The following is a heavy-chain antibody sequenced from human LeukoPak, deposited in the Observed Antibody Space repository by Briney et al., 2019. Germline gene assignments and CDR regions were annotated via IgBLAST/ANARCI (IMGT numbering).Heavy chain of an antibody. J-gene: IGHJ6*02. CDR2: ILPRHSDT. CDR3: ARQAVVMTRGGYYYYGMDV. D-gene: IGHD2-21*02. V-gene: IGHV5-51*01. CDR1: GYSLTSYW. Sequence: GGSPQIPCKGSGYSLTSYWIGWVRHMPRKGPAWMGIILPRHSDTRYSPTFQGQVTISADKSISTAYLQWSSLKASDTAMYYCARQAVVMTRGGYYYYGMDVWGQGTTVTVSS.